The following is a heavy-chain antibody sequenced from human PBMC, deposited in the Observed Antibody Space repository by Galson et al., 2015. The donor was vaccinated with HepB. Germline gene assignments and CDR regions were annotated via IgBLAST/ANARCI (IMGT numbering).Heavy chain of an antibody. Sequence: SLRLSCAASGFTFSTYTMNWVRQAPGKGLEWVSSISSYSSYIYYADSVKGRFTISRDNAKNSLYLQMNSLRAEDTAVYYCARGIAATYYMDVWGKGTTVTVSS. D-gene: IGHD6-13*01. J-gene: IGHJ6*03. CDR2: ISSYSSYI. CDR1: GFTFSTYT. V-gene: IGHV3-21*01. CDR3: ARGIAATYYMDV.